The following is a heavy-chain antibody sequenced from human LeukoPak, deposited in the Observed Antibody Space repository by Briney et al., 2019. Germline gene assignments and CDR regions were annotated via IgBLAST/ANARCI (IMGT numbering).Heavy chain of an antibody. CDR3: ARSMGSGHYYAADY. D-gene: IGHD3-22*01. V-gene: IGHV3-48*01. CDR1: GFTFSSYS. J-gene: IGHJ4*02. CDR2: ISSGSSNK. Sequence: PGGSLRLSCAASGFTFSSYSMNWVRQTPEKGLEWVSYISSGSSNKYYADSVKGRFTISRDNAKNSLFLQMNSLRVEDTAVYYCARSMGSGHYYAADYWGQGTLVTVSS.